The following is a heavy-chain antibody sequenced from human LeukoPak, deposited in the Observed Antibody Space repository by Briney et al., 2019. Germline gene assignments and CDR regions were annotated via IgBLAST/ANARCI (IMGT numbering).Heavy chain of an antibody. V-gene: IGHV3-72*01. CDR1: GFTFSDHY. D-gene: IGHD5-18*01. CDR3: VRARYSADSYYFDY. J-gene: IGHJ4*02. Sequence: GGSLRLSCAASGFTFSDHYMDWVRQAPGKGLEWICRIRNKANSYTTEYAASVKGRFTISRDDSENSLYLQMNSLRAEDTAVYYCVRARYSADSYYFDYWGQGTLVTVSS. CDR2: IRNKANSYTT.